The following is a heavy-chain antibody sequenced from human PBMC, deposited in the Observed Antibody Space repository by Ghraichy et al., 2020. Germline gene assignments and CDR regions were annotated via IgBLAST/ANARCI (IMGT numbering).Heavy chain of an antibody. Sequence: GSLNISCAASGFTFSSYAMSWVRQAPGKGLEWVSAISGSGGSTYYADSVKGRFTISRDNSKNTLYLQMNSLRAEDTAVYYCAKTDYYDSSGYYSEAHFDYWGQGTLVTVSS. CDR2: ISGSGGST. V-gene: IGHV3-23*01. CDR1: GFTFSSYA. J-gene: IGHJ4*02. CDR3: AKTDYYDSSGYYSEAHFDY. D-gene: IGHD3-22*01.